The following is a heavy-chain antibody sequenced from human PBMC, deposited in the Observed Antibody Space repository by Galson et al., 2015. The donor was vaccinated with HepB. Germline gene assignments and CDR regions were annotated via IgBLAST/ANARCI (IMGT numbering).Heavy chain of an antibody. V-gene: IGHV4-34*01. Sequence: SETLSLTCAVHGGSFSGHFWSWVRQVPGKGLEWIGEINYIGDTNHKSSPKSRVKMTINSSKREFSLNLSSVTVADTGLYFCARGSHCTSGNCASYFDNGLDVWGQGTTVTVSS. J-gene: IGHJ6*02. CDR3: ARGSHCTSGNCASYFDNGLDV. CDR2: INYIGDT. D-gene: IGHD5-12*01. CDR1: GGSFSGHF.